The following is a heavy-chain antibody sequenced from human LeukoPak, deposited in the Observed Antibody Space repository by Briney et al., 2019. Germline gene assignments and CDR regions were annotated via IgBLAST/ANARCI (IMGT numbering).Heavy chain of an antibody. Sequence: GESLKISWKGSGYSFTTHWIGWVRQMPGKGLEWMGIIYPDDSNTRYSPSFQGEVTLSADKSINTAYLQWSSLRASDTAMYYCARLEEDLTLGVAGYWFVPSGQGTLVTVSS. CDR2: IYPDDSNT. CDR3: ARLEEDLTLGVAGYWFVP. CDR1: GYSFTTHW. V-gene: IGHV5-51*01. D-gene: IGHD3-16*01. J-gene: IGHJ5*02.